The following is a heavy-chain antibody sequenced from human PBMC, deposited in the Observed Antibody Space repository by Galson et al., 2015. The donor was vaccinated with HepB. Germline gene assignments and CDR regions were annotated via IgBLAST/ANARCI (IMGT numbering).Heavy chain of an antibody. D-gene: IGHD2-8*01. J-gene: IGHJ4*02. CDR3: AKLIHFPGIGVDS. CDR1: GFTFSSYW. Sequence: SLRLSCAASGFTFSSYWMHWVRQAPGKGPVWVSRLSSDGSSISYADSVKGRFTTSRDNAKNTLYLQMNSLRAEDTAVYYCAKLIHFPGIGVDSWGQGTLVTVSS. CDR2: LSSDGSSI. V-gene: IGHV3-74*01.